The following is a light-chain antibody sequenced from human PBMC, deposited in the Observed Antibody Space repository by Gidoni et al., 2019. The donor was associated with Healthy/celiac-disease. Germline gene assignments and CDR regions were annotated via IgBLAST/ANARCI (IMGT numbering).Light chain of an antibody. V-gene: IGKV3-11*01. J-gene: IGKJ4*01. Sequence: EIVLTQSPDTLSLSPGERATLSCRASRSVNISLAWSQYKPGQAPRLLIYDASKRATGIPARFSGSGSATDFTLTISSLEPEDVGIYYCQRRNDWPRITFGGGTKLEI. CDR3: QRRNDWPRIT. CDR2: DAS. CDR1: RSVNIS.